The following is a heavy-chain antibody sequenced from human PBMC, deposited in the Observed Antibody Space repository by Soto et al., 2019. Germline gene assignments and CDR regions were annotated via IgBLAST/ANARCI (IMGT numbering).Heavy chain of an antibody. J-gene: IGHJ4*02. Sequence: GESLKISCKGSGYSFTSYWISWVRQMPGKGLEWMGRIDPSDSYTNYSPSFQGHVTVSADKSISTAYLQWSSLKASDTAMYYCARLPYSSSWYTDYWGQGTLVTVSS. CDR3: ARLPYSSSWYTDY. D-gene: IGHD6-13*01. V-gene: IGHV5-10-1*01. CDR1: GYSFTSYW. CDR2: IDPSDSYT.